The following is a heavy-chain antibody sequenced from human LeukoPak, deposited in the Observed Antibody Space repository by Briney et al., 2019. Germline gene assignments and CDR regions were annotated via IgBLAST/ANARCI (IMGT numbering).Heavy chain of an antibody. J-gene: IGHJ4*02. CDR1: GYTFTGYY. CDR2: INPNSDFT. V-gene: IGHV1-2*02. CDR3: ARAISGGSPITASDY. D-gene: IGHD2-15*01. Sequence: GASVKVSCKASGYTFTGYYMHWVRQAPGQGLEWMGWINPNSDFTNSAQNFQGRVTMTSDTSISTAYMELSRLRSDDTAVYYCARAISGGSPITASDYWGQGTLVTVSS.